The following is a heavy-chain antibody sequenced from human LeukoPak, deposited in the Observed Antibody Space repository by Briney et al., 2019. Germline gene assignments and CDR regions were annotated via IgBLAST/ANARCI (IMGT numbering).Heavy chain of an antibody. D-gene: IGHD2-15*01. CDR1: GGSISSYY. Sequence: SETLFLTCTVSGGSISSYYWSWIRQPAGKGLEWIGRIYTSGSTNYNPSLKSRVTMSVDTSKNQFSLKLSSVTAADTAVYYCASASESSGRPYDAFDIWGQGTMVTVSS. J-gene: IGHJ3*02. CDR2: IYTSGST. CDR3: ASASESSGRPYDAFDI. V-gene: IGHV4-4*07.